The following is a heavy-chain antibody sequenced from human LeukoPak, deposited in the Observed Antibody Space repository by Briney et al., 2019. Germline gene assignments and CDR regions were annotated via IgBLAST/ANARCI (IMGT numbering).Heavy chain of an antibody. V-gene: IGHV1-8*01. CDR3: ASARDASHYYGSGSYYALDY. J-gene: IGHJ4*02. D-gene: IGHD3-10*01. Sequence: GASVKVSCKASGYTFTSYDINWVRQATGLGLEWMGWMNPNSGNTGYAQKFQGRVTMTRNTSISTAYMELSSLRSEDTAVYYCASARDASHYYGSGSYYALDYWGQGTLVTVSS. CDR2: MNPNSGNT. CDR1: GYTFTSYD.